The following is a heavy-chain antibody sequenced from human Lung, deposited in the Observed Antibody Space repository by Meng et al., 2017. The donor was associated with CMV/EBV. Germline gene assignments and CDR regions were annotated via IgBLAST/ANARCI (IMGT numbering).Heavy chain of an antibody. V-gene: IGHV1-18*01. CDR1: GYTFTDYG. J-gene: IGHJ5*02. CDR3: ARDLQYCGSTSCYDDCFDP. CDR2: ISAYNGDT. Sequence: SVKVSXKASGYTFTDYGISWVRQAPGQGLEWMGWISAYNGDTNYARNLRGRVTMTTDTSTTTAYMELRSLRSDDTAVYYCARDLQYCGSTSCYDDCFDPWGQGTXVTVSS. D-gene: IGHD2-2*01.